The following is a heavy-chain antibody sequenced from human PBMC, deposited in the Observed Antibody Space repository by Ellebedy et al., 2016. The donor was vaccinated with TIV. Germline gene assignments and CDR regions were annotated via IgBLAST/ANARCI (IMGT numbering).Heavy chain of an antibody. V-gene: IGHV4-34*01. D-gene: IGHD3-3*01. CDR3: ARGWRPSGIFGALDYYYYYMDV. Sequence: SETLSLXXAVYGGSFSGYYWSWIRQPPGKGLEWIGEINHSGSTNYNPSLKSRVTISVDTSKNQFSLKLSSVTAADTAVYYCARGWRPSGIFGALDYYYYYMDVWGKGTTVTVSS. J-gene: IGHJ6*03. CDR1: GGSFSGYY. CDR2: INHSGST.